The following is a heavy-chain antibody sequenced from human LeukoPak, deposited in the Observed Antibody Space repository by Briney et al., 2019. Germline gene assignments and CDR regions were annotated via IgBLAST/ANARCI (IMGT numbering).Heavy chain of an antibody. D-gene: IGHD4-17*01. J-gene: IGHJ4*02. CDR2: IIPVYGAP. Sequence: SVKVSCKASGGTFSRSAINWVRQAPGQGLEWMGRIIPVYGAPKFAQKFQGRVTITTDESTRTAYMELSSLRSEDTAVYYCASKYGDYAPYHFDNWGRGTLVSVSS. CDR1: GGTFSRSA. V-gene: IGHV1-69*05. CDR3: ASKYGDYAPYHFDN.